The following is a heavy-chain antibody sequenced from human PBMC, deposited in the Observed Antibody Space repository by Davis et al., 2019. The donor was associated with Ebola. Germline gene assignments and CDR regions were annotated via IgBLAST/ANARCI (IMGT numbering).Heavy chain of an antibody. CDR3: ARGVELLYGGPDAFDI. CDR1: GGSISSYY. D-gene: IGHD4-23*01. J-gene: IGHJ3*02. CDR2: IYYSGST. Sequence: MPSETLSLTCTVSGGSISSYYWSWIRQPPGKGLEWIGYIYYSGSTNYNPSLKSRVTISVDTSKNQFSLKLSSVTAADTAVYYCARGVELLYGGPDAFDIWGQGTMVTVSS. V-gene: IGHV4-59*01.